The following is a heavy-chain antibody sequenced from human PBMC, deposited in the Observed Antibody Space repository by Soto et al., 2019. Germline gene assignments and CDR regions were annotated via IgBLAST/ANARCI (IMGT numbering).Heavy chain of an antibody. J-gene: IGHJ6*02. V-gene: IGHV5-51*01. CDR3: ATRTTLNFYGMDV. D-gene: IGHD4-17*01. Sequence: VECLTISCGVSGYSFARYCVVWVLQMPGKGLEWVAIIFPGDSDTRYSPSLQGQVTVSADKSINTAYLQWSSLKASDTAMYYCATRTTLNFYGMDVWGQGTTVTGSS. CDR2: IFPGDSDT. CDR1: GYSFARYC.